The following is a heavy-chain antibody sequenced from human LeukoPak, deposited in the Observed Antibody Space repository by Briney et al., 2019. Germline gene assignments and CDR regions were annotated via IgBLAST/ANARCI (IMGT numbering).Heavy chain of an antibody. Sequence: GGSLRLSCAASGFIFSSYAMSWIRQAPGKGLEWVSAISPSGNTIVYADSVKGRFTISRDNSKNTLYLQMKSLRAEDTAVYYCAPRGTTRNFDYWGQGTLVTVSS. D-gene: IGHD1/OR15-1a*01. J-gene: IGHJ4*02. CDR1: GFIFSSYA. V-gene: IGHV3-23*01. CDR3: APRGTTRNFDY. CDR2: ISPSGNTI.